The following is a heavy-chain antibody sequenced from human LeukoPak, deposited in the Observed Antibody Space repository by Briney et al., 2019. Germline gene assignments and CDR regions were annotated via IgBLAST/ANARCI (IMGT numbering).Heavy chain of an antibody. Sequence: GESLRLSCAASGFTFSSYEMNWVRQAPGKGLEWVSAITDSGGRTYYADSVKGQFTISRDNSKNTLYLQMNSLRAEDTAIYYCAKEYTGTFSPFPSYFDNWGQGTLVTVSS. J-gene: IGHJ4*02. V-gene: IGHV3-23*01. CDR3: AKEYTGTFSPFPSYFDN. CDR2: ITDSGGRT. CDR1: GFTFSSYE. D-gene: IGHD1-26*01.